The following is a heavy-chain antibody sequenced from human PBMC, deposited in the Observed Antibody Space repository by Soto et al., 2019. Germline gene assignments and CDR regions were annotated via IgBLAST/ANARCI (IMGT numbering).Heavy chain of an antibody. D-gene: IGHD6-19*01. Sequence: EVQLLESGGGLVQRGGSLRLSCAASGFTFSSYAMSWVRQAPGKWLEWVSAISGSGGTTYYADSVKGRFTISRDNSKNTVYLQMNSLRAEDTAVYYCAKDIGQQWRPDYWGQGTLVSVSS. CDR1: GFTFSSYA. CDR2: ISGSGGTT. J-gene: IGHJ4*02. V-gene: IGHV3-23*01. CDR3: AKDIGQQWRPDY.